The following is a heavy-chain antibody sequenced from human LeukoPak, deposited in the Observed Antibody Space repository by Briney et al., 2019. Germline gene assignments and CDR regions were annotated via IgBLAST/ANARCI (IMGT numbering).Heavy chain of an antibody. Sequence: PSETLSLTCAVYGGSFSGYYWSWIRQPPGKGLEWIGEINHSGSTNYNPSLKSRVTISVDTSKNQFSLKLSSVTAADTAVYYCAETLKGYSSSWYRDEGGFDNWGQGKKGNVSS. J-gene: IGHJ3*02. CDR2: INHSGST. CDR3: AETLKGYSSSWYRDEGGFDN. CDR1: GGSFSGYY. D-gene: IGHD6-13*01. V-gene: IGHV4-34*01.